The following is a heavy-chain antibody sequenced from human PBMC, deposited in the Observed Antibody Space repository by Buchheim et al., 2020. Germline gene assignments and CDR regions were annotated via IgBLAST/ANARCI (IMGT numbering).Heavy chain of an antibody. CDR2: IYTSGST. Sequence: QVQLQESGPGLVKPSQTLSLTCTVSGGSISSGSYYWSWIRQPAGKGLEWIGRIYTSGSTNYNPSLKSRVTISVDTSKNQFSLKLSSVTAADTAVYYCARESRYYDILIGYWPQGYFDYWGQGTL. CDR3: ARESRYYDILIGYWPQGYFDY. J-gene: IGHJ4*02. V-gene: IGHV4-61*02. D-gene: IGHD3-9*01. CDR1: GGSISSGSYY.